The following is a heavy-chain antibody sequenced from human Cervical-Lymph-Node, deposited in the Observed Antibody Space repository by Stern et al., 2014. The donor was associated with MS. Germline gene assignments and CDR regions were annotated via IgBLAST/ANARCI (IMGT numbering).Heavy chain of an antibody. Sequence: EVQLVQSGAEVKKPGQSLKISCKGSGYSFTNSWIGWVRQMPGKGLELMGIISPVDSETRYSPSFQGPGTISADKSINTAYVQWTSLEASDTAMYYCARQGCATTSCHTIDSWGQGTLITVSS. CDR1: GYSFTNSW. J-gene: IGHJ4*02. CDR3: ARQGCATTSCHTIDS. V-gene: IGHV5-51*01. CDR2: ISPVDSET. D-gene: IGHD2-2*02.